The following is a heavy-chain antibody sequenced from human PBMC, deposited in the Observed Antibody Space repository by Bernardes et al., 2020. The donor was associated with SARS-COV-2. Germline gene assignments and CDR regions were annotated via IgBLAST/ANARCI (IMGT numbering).Heavy chain of an antibody. CDR2: ISDSGGST. V-gene: IGHV3-23*01. CDR1: GFTFRNYA. Sequence: GGSLRLSCAASGFTFRNYAMTWVRQAPGKGLEWVSDISDSGGSTNYADSVKGRFTISRDNSKNTVYLQMNSLRAEDTAVYYCAKAQRLYYFGMDVWGQGTTVSGS. J-gene: IGHJ6*02. CDR3: AKAQRLYYFGMDV.